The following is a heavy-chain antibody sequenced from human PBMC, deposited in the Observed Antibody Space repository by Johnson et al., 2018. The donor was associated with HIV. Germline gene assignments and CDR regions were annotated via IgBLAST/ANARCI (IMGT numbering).Heavy chain of an antibody. CDR1: GFTFSSYW. J-gene: IGHJ3*02. CDR3: AKEISVNAFDI. V-gene: IGHV3-7*01. CDR2: IKQDGSEK. D-gene: IGHD5/OR15-5a*01. Sequence: VQLVESGGGVVRPGGSLRLSCAASGFTFSSYWMSWVRQAPGKGLEWVANIKQDGSEKYYVDSVKGRFTISRDNAKNSLYLQMNSLRAEDTAVYYCAKEISVNAFDIWGQGTMVTVSS.